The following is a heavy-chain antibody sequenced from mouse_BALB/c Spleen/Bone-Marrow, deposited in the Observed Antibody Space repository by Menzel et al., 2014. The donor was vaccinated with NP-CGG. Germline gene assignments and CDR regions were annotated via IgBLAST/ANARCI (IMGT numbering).Heavy chain of an antibody. J-gene: IGHJ2*01. CDR2: IYPGSGNT. CDR3: ARSPYYGNYDDY. V-gene: IGHV1-84*02. Sequence: QVQLKQSGPELVKPGASVKISCKASGYTFTDYYINWVKQKPGQGLEWIGWIYPGSGNTRYNEKFKGKATLTVDASSSTAYMQLSSLTSGDTAVYFCARSPYYGNYDDYWGQGTTLTVSS. D-gene: IGHD2-10*01. CDR1: GYTFTDYY.